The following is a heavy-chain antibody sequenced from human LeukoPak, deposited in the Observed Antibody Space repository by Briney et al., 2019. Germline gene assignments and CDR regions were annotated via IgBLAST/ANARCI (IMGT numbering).Heavy chain of an antibody. CDR2: IYPGDSDT. D-gene: IGHD5-18*01. J-gene: IGHJ4*02. V-gene: IGHV5-51*01. Sequence: GESRKISCKGSGYSFTSYWIGWVRQMPGKGLEWMGIIYPGDSDTRYSPSFQGQVTISADKSISTAYLQWSSLKASDTAMYYCARHGAYSYGLYYFDYWGQGTLVTVSS. CDR1: GYSFTSYW. CDR3: ARHGAYSYGLYYFDY.